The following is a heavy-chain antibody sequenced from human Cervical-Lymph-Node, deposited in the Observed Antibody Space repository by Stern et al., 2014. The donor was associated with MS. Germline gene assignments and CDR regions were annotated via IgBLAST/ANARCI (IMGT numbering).Heavy chain of an antibody. CDR2: IYYSGYT. CDR1: GESIAGYY. CDR3: ARQKWNRDTYFEY. J-gene: IGHJ4*02. Sequence: VQLVESGPGLVKPSETLSLTCTVSGESIAGYYWNWIRQPPGKGLERIGHIYYSGYTTYNPFLNSRVTISLDTSKSHFSLKVTSVTAADTAIYYCARQKWNRDTYFEYWGQGSLVTVSS. V-gene: IGHV4-59*08. D-gene: IGHD1-1*01.